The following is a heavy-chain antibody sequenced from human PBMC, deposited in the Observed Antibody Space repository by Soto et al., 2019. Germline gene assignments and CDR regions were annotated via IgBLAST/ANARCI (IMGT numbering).Heavy chain of an antibody. CDR2: IGDSGAST. CDR1: GFSFSSFA. J-gene: IGHJ6*04. D-gene: IGHD1-26*01. V-gene: IGHV3-23*01. Sequence: EVLLLESGGGLVQPGGSLRLSCEASGFSFSSFAMNWVRQAPGKGLEWVSAIGDSGASTCYADSVKGRFTISRENSRNTLYLQLTSLGAEDSAVYYWANGVELDVWGNGTTVTVSS. CDR3: ANGVELDV.